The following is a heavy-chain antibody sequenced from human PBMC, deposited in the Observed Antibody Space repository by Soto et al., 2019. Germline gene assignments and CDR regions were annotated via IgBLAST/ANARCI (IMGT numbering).Heavy chain of an antibody. CDR3: TRDRGRRYNDGRGYYYSAY. Sequence: QVHLVQSGAEVKKPGSSVKVSCKASGGTFSSYAISWVRQAPGQGLEWMGGFIPIFGTTNYAQKFQGRVTITADESTSTAYNAQSSLRSEDTAVYYCTRDRGRRYNDGRGYYYSAYWGQGTLVTVSS. D-gene: IGHD3-22*01. CDR2: FIPIFGTT. CDR1: GGTFSSYA. J-gene: IGHJ4*02. V-gene: IGHV1-69*01.